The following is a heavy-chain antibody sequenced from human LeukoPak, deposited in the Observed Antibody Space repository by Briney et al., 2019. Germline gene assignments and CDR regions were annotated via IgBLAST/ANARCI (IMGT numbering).Heavy chain of an antibody. J-gene: IGHJ6*03. CDR2: MNPNSGNI. Sequence: ASVKVSCKASGYTFTSYGISWVRQAPGQGLEWMGWMNPNSGNIVYAQKFQGRVTMTRNTSISTAYMELSSLRSEDTAVYYCARDLRGLYYYHYMDVWGEGTTVTISS. D-gene: IGHD3/OR15-3a*01. V-gene: IGHV1-8*02. CDR1: GYTFTSYG. CDR3: ARDLRGLYYYHYMDV.